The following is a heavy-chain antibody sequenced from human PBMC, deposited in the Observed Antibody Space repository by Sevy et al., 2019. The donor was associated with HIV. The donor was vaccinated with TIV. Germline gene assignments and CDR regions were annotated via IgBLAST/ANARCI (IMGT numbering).Heavy chain of an antibody. CDR2: IFSDGNYQ. D-gene: IGHD6-19*01. V-gene: IGHV3-33*08. CDR1: GFTFSNYG. Sequence: GGSLRLSCSTFGFTFSNYGMHWVRQAPGRGLEWVAAIFSDGNYQYYADSVKGRGTISRDNSKNTLYLQMSSLRADDTAMYYCARESGSGWYVDSWGRGTLVTVSS. CDR3: ARESGSGWYVDS. J-gene: IGHJ4*02.